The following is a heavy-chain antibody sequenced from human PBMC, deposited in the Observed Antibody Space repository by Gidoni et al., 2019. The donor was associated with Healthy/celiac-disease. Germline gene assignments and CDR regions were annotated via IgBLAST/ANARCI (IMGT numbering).Heavy chain of an antibody. V-gene: IGHV3-21*01. J-gene: IGHJ4*02. CDR1: GFTFSSYS. D-gene: IGHD6-19*01. CDR3: AREGYSSGWPDY. Sequence: EVQLVESGGGLFKPGGSLRLSCAASGFTFSSYSMNWVRQAPGKGLEWVSSISSSSSYIYYADSVKGRFTISRDNAKNSLYLKMNSLRAEDTAVYYCAREGYSSGWPDYWGQGTLVTVSS. CDR2: ISSSSSYI.